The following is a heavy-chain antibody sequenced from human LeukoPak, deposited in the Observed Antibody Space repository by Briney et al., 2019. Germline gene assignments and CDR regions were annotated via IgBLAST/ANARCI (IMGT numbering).Heavy chain of an antibody. J-gene: IGHJ4*02. CDR2: INPSGGST. CDR3: ALLEMATPPLDY. Sequence: ASVKVSCKSSGYTFNGYYMHWVRQAPGQGLEWMGIINPSGGSTSYAQKFQGRVTMTRDTSTSTVYMELSSLRSEDTAVYYCALLEMATPPLDYWGQGTLVTVSS. V-gene: IGHV1-46*02. D-gene: IGHD5-24*01. CDR1: GYTFNGYY.